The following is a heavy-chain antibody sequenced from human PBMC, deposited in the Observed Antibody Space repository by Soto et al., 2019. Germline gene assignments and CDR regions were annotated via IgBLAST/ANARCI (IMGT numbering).Heavy chain of an antibody. CDR3: ARAPTGYSLGSRYYGMDV. J-gene: IGHJ6*02. V-gene: IGHV3-74*01. Sequence: EVQLVESGGGLVQPGGSLRLSCAAPGFTFGSYWMHWVRQAPGKGLVWVSHISLDGSRTTYADSVKGRFTISRDNAKSTAYLPTNIPRAEDTAVYYCARAPTGYSLGSRYYGMDVWGQGTTVTVSS. CDR2: ISLDGSRT. D-gene: IGHD3-9*01. CDR1: GFTFGSYW.